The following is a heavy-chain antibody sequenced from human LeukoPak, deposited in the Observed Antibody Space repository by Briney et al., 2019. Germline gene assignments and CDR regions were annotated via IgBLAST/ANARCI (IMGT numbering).Heavy chain of an antibody. CDR1: GFTFSSYS. V-gene: IGHV3-48*01. D-gene: IGHD3-9*01. Sequence: PGGSLRLSCAASGFTFSSYSMNWVRQAPGKGLEWVSYISSSSSTIYYAHSVKGRFTISRDNAKNSLYLQMNSLRAEDTAVYYCARAYDILTGGDFDYWGQGTLVTVSS. CDR2: ISSSSSTI. CDR3: ARAYDILTGGDFDY. J-gene: IGHJ4*02.